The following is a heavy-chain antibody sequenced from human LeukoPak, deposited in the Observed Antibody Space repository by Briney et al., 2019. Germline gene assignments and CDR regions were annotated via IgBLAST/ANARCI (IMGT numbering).Heavy chain of an antibody. V-gene: IGHV3-21*04. Sequence: GGSLRLSCAASRFTFSSYSMNWVRQAPGKGLEWVSSISSSGSYIYYADSVKGRFSISRDNSKNTLTLQMNSLRAEDTAVYYCARGPKYYYDSSGRPFDIWGQGTMVTVSS. CDR2: ISSSGSYI. CDR3: ARGPKYYYDSSGRPFDI. CDR1: RFTFSSYS. J-gene: IGHJ3*02. D-gene: IGHD3-22*01.